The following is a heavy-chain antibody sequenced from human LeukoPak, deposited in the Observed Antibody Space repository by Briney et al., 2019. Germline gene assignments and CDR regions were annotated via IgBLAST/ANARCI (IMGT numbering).Heavy chain of an antibody. D-gene: IGHD3-10*01. V-gene: IGHV4-39*07. J-gene: IGHJ4*02. CDR1: GGSISSSSYY. Sequence: PSETLSLTCTVSGGSISSSSYYWGWIRQPPGKGLEWIGSIYYSGSTYYNPSLKSRVTISVDTSKNQFSLKLSSVTAADTAVYYCARVARFGPFDYWGQGTLVTVSS. CDR3: ARVARFGPFDY. CDR2: IYYSGST.